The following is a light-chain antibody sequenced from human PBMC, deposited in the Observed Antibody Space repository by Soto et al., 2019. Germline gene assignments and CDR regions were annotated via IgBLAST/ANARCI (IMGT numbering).Light chain of an antibody. CDR1: SSDVGGYNH. J-gene: IGLJ1*01. Sequence: QSALTQPASVSGSPGQSITISCTGTSSDVGGYNHVSWYQQHPGKAPQLMIFQVSNRASGVSNRFSGSKSGDTASLTISGLQAEDEADYYCSSYTTSSTLYVFGTGTKVTVL. CDR2: QVS. V-gene: IGLV2-14*01. CDR3: SSYTTSSTLYV.